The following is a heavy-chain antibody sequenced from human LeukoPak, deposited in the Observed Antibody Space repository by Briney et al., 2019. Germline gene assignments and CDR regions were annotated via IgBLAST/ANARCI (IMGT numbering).Heavy chain of an antibody. D-gene: IGHD3-3*01. CDR1: GFTFSSYS. Sequence: PGGSLRLSCAASGFTFSSYSMNWVRQAPGKGLEWVSYISSSSSTIYYADSVKGRFTISRDNAKNSLYLQMNSLRAEDTAVYYCARYYDAPHDAFDIWGQGTMVTVSS. V-gene: IGHV3-48*01. CDR3: ARYYDAPHDAFDI. J-gene: IGHJ3*02. CDR2: ISSSSSTI.